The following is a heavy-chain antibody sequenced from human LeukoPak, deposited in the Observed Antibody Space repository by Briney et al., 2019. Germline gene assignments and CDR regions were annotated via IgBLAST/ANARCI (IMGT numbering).Heavy chain of an antibody. J-gene: IGHJ4*02. V-gene: IGHV3-9*01. D-gene: IGHD2-15*01. CDR3: AKNKGWELPAELDS. CDR2: INWKSGSI. CDR1: GFTFDDYA. Sequence: GGSLRLSCAASGFTFDDYAMDWVRQTPGKGLEWVSGINWKSGSIGYADSVKGRFTISRDDAQTSVYLQLSSLRPEDTAVYYCAKNKGWELPAELDSWGQGALVIVSS.